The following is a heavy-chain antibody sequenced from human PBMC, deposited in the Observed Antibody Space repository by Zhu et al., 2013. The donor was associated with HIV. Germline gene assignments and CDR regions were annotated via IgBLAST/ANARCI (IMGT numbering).Heavy chain of an antibody. CDR2: IIPIFGTA. V-gene: IGHV1-69*12. J-gene: IGHJ6*02. D-gene: IGHD3-10*01. Sequence: QVQLVQSGAEVKKPGSSVKVSCKASGGTFSSYAISWVRQAPGQGLEWMGGIIPIFGTANYAQKFQGRVTITADESTSTAYMELSSLRSEDTAVYYCARDEGPMALGLHRYGMDVWGQGTTVTVSS. CDR1: GGTFSSYA. CDR3: ARDEGPMALGLHRYGMDV.